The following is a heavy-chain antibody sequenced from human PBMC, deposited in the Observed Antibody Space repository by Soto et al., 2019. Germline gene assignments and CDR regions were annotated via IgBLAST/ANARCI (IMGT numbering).Heavy chain of an antibody. CDR2: IYHSGST. CDR1: GGSISSGGYS. Sequence: SETLSLTCAVSGGSISSGGYSWSWIRQPPGKGLEWIGYIYHSGSTYYNPSLKSRVTISVDRSKNQFSLKLSSVTAADTAVYYCARVQDYYDSSGYNYYFDYWGQGTLVTVSS. V-gene: IGHV4-30-2*01. J-gene: IGHJ4*02. CDR3: ARVQDYYDSSGYNYYFDY. D-gene: IGHD3-22*01.